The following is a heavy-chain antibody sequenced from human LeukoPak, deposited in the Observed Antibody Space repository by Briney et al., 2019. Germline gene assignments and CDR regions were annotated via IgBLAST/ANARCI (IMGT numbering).Heavy chain of an antibody. D-gene: IGHD3-10*01. V-gene: IGHV1-69*06. J-gene: IGHJ6*03. CDR1: GGTFSSYA. Sequence: ASVKVSCKASGGTFSSYAISWVRQAPGQGLEWMGGIIPIFGTANYAQKFQGRVTITADKSTSTAYMELSSLRSEDTAVYYCARMVSDAALGYYYYMDVWGKGTTVTVSS. CDR3: ARMVSDAALGYYYYMDV. CDR2: IIPIFGTA.